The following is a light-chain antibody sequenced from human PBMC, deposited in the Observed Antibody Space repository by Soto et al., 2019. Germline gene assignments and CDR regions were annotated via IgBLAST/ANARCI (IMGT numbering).Light chain of an antibody. Sequence: QSVLTQSPSASGTPGQRVTISCSGSSSNIGSYAVNWYQQLPGTAPKLLIYSNNQRPSGVPDRFSGSKSGTSASLAISGLQSEDEADYYCAAWDDSSNEGVFGGGTKLTVL. CDR1: SSNIGSYA. CDR2: SNN. V-gene: IGLV1-44*01. J-gene: IGLJ3*02. CDR3: AAWDDSSNEGV.